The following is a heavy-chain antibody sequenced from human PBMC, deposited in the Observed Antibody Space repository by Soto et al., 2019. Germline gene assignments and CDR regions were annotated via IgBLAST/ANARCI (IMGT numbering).Heavy chain of an antibody. CDR1: GFKFSDST. CDR3: AGRLTTAASLDY. Sequence: GGSLRLSSAAAGFKFSDSTIHWVRQASGKGLEWVGRIRSKTNTYATAYGASVKGRFIISRDDSEDTAYLQMDSLRAEDTAIYYCAGRLTTAASLDYWGRGTLVTVSS. D-gene: IGHD3-9*01. V-gene: IGHV3-73*01. J-gene: IGHJ4*02. CDR2: IRSKTNTYAT.